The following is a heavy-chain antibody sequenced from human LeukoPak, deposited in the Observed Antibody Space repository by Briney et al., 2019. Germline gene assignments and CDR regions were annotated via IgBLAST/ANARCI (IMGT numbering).Heavy chain of an antibody. J-gene: IGHJ5*02. Sequence: GGSLRLSCAASGFTFSSYSMNWVRQAPGKGLEWVSSISSSSSYIYYADSVEGRFTISRDSFNNTLYLQMNGLRAEDTAVYYCARDYVGNIVVVPAAIFGFHPWGQGTLVTVSS. CDR2: ISSSSSYI. CDR1: GFTFSSYS. CDR3: ARDYVGNIVVVPAAIFGFHP. D-gene: IGHD2-2*01. V-gene: IGHV3-21*04.